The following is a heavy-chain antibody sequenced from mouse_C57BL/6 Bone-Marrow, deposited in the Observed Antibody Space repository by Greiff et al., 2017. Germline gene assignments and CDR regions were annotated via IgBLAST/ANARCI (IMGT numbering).Heavy chain of an antibody. CDR2: IYPGDGDT. Sequence: VQLQQSGPELVKPGASVKISYKASGYAFSSSWMNWVKQRPGKGLEWIGRIYPGDGDTNYNGQFKGKATLTADKSSSTAYMQLSSLTSEDSAVYFCASTVVASHWGQGTTLTVSA. J-gene: IGHJ2*01. V-gene: IGHV1-82*01. CDR1: GYAFSSSW. CDR3: ASTVVASH. D-gene: IGHD1-1*01.